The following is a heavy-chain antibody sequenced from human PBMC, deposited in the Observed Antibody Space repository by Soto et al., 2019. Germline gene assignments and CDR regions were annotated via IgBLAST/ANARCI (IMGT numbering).Heavy chain of an antibody. D-gene: IGHD2-2*01. J-gene: IGHJ5*02. V-gene: IGHV5-51*01. CDR3: ARLPRGGVVPAAIGWFDP. CDR2: IYPGDSDT. CDR1: GYSFTSYW. Sequence: GESLKISCKGSGYSFTSYWIGWVRQMPGKGLEWMGIIYPGDSDTRYSPSFQGQVTISADKSISTAYLQWSSLKASDTAMYYCARLPRGGVVPAAIGWFDPWGQGTLVTVSS.